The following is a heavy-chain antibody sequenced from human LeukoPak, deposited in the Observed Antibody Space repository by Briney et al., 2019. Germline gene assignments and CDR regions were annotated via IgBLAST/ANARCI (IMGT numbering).Heavy chain of an antibody. D-gene: IGHD1-26*01. Sequence: SQTLSLTCAISGDSVSSNSDAWNWIRQSPSRGLEWLGRTYYRSKWYYDYAVAVKSRISINPDTSKNQFSLQLSSVTPEDTAVYYCARDPVGGSTIFDYWGQGTLVTVSS. CDR2: TYYRSKWYY. V-gene: IGHV6-1*01. CDR1: GDSVSSNSDA. CDR3: ARDPVGGSTIFDY. J-gene: IGHJ4*02.